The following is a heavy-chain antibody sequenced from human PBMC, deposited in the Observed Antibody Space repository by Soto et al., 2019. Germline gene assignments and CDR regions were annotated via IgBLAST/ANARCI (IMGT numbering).Heavy chain of an antibody. CDR1: GFTFTSSA. V-gene: IGHV1-58*02. CDR3: AAPRIVGARAYYYYGMDV. CDR2: IVVGSGNT. Sequence: SVKVSCKASGFTFTSSAMQWVRQARGQRLEWIGWIVVGSGNTNYAQKFQERVTITRDMSTSTAYMELSSLRSEDTAVYYCAAPRIVGARAYYYYGMDVWGQGTTVTVSS. D-gene: IGHD1-26*01. J-gene: IGHJ6*02.